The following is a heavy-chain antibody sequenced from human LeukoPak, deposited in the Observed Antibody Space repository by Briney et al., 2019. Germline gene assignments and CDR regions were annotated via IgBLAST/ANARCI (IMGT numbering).Heavy chain of an antibody. CDR2: ISGSGGST. CDR1: GFTFSSYA. D-gene: IGHD2-2*03. CDR3: AKVGRLPSWIG. V-gene: IGHV3-23*01. J-gene: IGHJ4*02. Sequence: PGGSLRLSCEASGFTFSSYAMGWVRQAPGKGLEWVSAISGSGGSTYYADSVKGRFTISRDNSKNTLYLQMNSLRAEDTAVYYCAKVGRLPSWIGWGQGTLVTVSS.